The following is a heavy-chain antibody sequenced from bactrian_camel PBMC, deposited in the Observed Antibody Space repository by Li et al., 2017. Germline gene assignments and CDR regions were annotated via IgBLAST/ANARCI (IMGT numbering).Heavy chain of an antibody. J-gene: IGHJ7*01. D-gene: IGHD1*01. CDR2: IDSDGST. V-gene: IGHV3S55*01. Sequence: QVQLVESGGGSVQAGGSLRLSCLASGDTYSGYCMGWFRQAPGKEREGVAAIDSDGSTSYADSVKGRFTISKDNAKNTLYLQMNSLKPEDTAMYYCAAKEGIHWVGKFLFLSYAVDYWGKGTQVTVS. CDR1: GDTYSGYC.